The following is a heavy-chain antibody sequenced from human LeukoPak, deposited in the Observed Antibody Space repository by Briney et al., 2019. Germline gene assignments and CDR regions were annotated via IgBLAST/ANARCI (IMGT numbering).Heavy chain of an antibody. D-gene: IGHD1/OR15-1a*01. J-gene: IGHJ4*02. CDR2: INPHSGAT. CDR3: ARGADQLEQRSAEYYFDY. CDR1: GYTFIDYS. V-gene: IGHV1-2*02. Sequence: ASVKVSCKTFGYTFIDYSIHWVRQAPGQGLEWMGWINPHSGATKYGQKFQGRVTVTRDTSISTAYMELSSLRSEDTAVYYCARGADQLEQRSAEYYFDYWGQGTLVSLSS.